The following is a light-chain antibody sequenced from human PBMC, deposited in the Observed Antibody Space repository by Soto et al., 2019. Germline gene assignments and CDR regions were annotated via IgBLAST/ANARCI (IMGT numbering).Light chain of an antibody. V-gene: IGKV3-20*01. Sequence: EIVLTQSPGTLSLSPGERATLSCRASQSVSRNYLAWYQQKSGQAPRLLIYGASSRASDIPDRFSGSGSGTDSTLTISRLEPEDFAVYYCQQYGTSAPYTFGQGTQLAIK. CDR3: QQYGTSAPYT. CDR1: QSVSRNY. J-gene: IGKJ2*01. CDR2: GAS.